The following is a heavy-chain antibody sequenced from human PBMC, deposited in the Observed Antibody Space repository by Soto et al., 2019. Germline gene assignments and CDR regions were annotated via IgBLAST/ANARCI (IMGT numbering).Heavy chain of an antibody. J-gene: IGHJ6*02. CDR2: INPIFGTA. CDR3: ARAGGVVVTAIQYYYGMDV. CDR1: GGTFSSYA. D-gene: IGHD2-21*02. V-gene: IGHV1-69*06. Sequence: ASVKVSCKASGGTFSSYAISWVRQAPGQGLEWMGGINPIFGTANYAQKFQGRVTITADKSTSTAYMELSSLRSEDTAVYYCARAGGVVVTAIQYYYGMDVWGQGTTVTVSS.